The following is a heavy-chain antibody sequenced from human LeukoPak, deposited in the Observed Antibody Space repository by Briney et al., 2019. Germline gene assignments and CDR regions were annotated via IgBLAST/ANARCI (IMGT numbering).Heavy chain of an antibody. CDR2: ISGDGGTT. D-gene: IGHD6-25*01. CDR3: AKDIGGLNY. V-gene: IGHV3-43*02. J-gene: IGHJ4*02. CDR1: GFTFDYYA. Sequence: GSLRLSFAASGFTFDYYAMHWGRPAPGKGLEWVSLISGDGGTTYYADSVKGRFTISRDNRKKSLYLQMNSLRTEDTALYYCAKDIGGLNYCGQGTLVTVSS.